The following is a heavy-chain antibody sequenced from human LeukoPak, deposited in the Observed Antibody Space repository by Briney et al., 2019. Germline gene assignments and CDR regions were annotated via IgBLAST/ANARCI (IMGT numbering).Heavy chain of an antibody. CDR1: GFTFSSYS. CDR2: ISSSSSTL. D-gene: IGHD6-19*01. V-gene: IGHV3-48*01. J-gene: IGHJ3*02. Sequence: PGGSLRLSCAASGFTFSSYSMNWVRQAPGKGLEWVSYISSSSSTLYYADSVKGRFTISRDNAKNSLYLQMNSLRAEDTAVYYCARGGWYGQDAFDIWGQGTMVTVSS. CDR3: ARGGWYGQDAFDI.